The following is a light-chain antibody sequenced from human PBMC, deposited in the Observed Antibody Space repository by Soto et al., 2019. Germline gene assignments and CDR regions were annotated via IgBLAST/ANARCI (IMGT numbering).Light chain of an antibody. CDR1: HDITYY. CDR2: DAS. V-gene: IGKV1-33*01. CDR3: QHYKDLPPT. J-gene: IGKJ4*01. Sequence: DIRMTQSPSSLSASVGDRIVITCQASHDITYYLNWYQQKPGKAPKLLIYDASILETGVPSRFSGSGSGTHFTFTITSLQAEDIATYYCQHYKDLPPTFGGGTKVEIK.